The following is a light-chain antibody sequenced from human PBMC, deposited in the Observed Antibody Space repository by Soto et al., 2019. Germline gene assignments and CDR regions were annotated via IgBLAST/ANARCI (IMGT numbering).Light chain of an antibody. Sequence: QSALTQPPSASGFPGQSVTISCTGTSSDVGFYDYVSWYQQHPGKAPKLVIYEVTKRPSGVPDRVSASKSGNTASLTASGLRAEDEADYYCSSYAGSNNFVFGSGTKVTVL. CDR2: EVT. V-gene: IGLV2-8*01. CDR1: SSDVGFYDY. CDR3: SSYAGSNNFV. J-gene: IGLJ1*01.